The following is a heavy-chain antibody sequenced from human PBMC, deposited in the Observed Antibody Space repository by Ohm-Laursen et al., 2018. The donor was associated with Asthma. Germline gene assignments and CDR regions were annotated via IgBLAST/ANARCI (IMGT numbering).Heavy chain of an antibody. V-gene: IGHV4-59*01. Sequence: SEPLSLTCTVSGGYISSYYWSWIRQPPGKGLEWIGYIYYSGSTNYNPSLKSRVTISVDTSKNQFSLKLSSVTAADTAVYYCARDPSDYRDYYYGMDVWGQGTTVTVSS. CDR3: ARDPSDYRDYYYGMDV. CDR2: IYYSGST. J-gene: IGHJ6*02. D-gene: IGHD4-11*01. CDR1: GGYISSYY.